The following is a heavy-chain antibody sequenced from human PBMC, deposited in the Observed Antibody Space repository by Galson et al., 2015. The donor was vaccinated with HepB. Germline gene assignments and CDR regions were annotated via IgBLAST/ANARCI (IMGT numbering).Heavy chain of an antibody. CDR2: IKEDGNEK. Sequence: SLRLSCAASGFTFNRHWMSWVRQAPGKGPEWVANIKEDGNEKHYADSVKGRFTISRDNSKKSLYLQMNSLRAEDTAVYFCARDLVPGTYCSGSICTNEFYYYNDVWGTGTTVTVSS. V-gene: IGHV3-7*03. D-gene: IGHD2-2*01. CDR1: GFTFNRHW. CDR3: ARDLVPGTYCSGSICTNEFYYYNDV. J-gene: IGHJ6*03.